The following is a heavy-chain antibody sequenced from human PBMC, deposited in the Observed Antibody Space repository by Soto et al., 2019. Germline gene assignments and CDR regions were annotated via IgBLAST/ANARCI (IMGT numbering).Heavy chain of an antibody. V-gene: IGHV4-31*03. D-gene: IGHD6-19*01. Sequence: SETLSLTCTVSGGSISSGGYYWSWIRQHPGKGLEWIGYIYYSGSTYYNPSLKSRVTISVDTSKNQFSLKLSSVTAADTAVYYCARRTVYSSFLVDYWGQGTLVTVSS. CDR2: IYYSGST. CDR3: ARRTVYSSFLVDY. J-gene: IGHJ4*02. CDR1: GGSISSGGYY.